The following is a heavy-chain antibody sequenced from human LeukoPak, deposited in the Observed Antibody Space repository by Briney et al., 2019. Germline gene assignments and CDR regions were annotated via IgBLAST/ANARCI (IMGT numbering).Heavy chain of an antibody. CDR2: VNWNSGSI. Sequence: GGSLRLSCAASGFTFDDYAMHWVRQAPGKGLEWVSGVNWNSGSIGYADSVKGRFTISRDNAKNSLYLQMNSLRVEDTALYYCVKARYYSGSGSHYDYWGQGTLVTVSS. D-gene: IGHD3-10*01. J-gene: IGHJ4*02. CDR1: GFTFDDYA. CDR3: VKARYYSGSGSHYDY. V-gene: IGHV3-9*01.